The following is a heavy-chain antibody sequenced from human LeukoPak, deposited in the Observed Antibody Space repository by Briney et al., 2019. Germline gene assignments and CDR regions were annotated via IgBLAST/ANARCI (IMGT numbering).Heavy chain of an antibody. Sequence: GASVKVSCKASGYTFTGYYMHWVRQAPGQGLEWMGWINPNSGGTNYAQKFQGRVTMTRDTSISTAYMELRSLRSDDTAVYYCARGDLYDYVWGSYPLVPPFDYWGQGTLVTVSS. V-gene: IGHV1-2*02. CDR3: ARGDLYDYVWGSYPLVPPFDY. D-gene: IGHD3-16*02. CDR1: GYTFTGYY. CDR2: INPNSGGT. J-gene: IGHJ4*02.